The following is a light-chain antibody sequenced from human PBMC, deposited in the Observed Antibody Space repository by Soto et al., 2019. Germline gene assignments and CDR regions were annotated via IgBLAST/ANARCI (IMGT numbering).Light chain of an antibody. Sequence: WTQSPATLTLSPGERATLSCRASQSVSSYLAWYQQKPGQAPRLLIYDASNRATGIPARFSGSGSGTDFTLTISSLEPEDFAVYYCQRRSTWPPITFGQGTRLEIK. J-gene: IGKJ5*01. CDR1: QSVSSY. CDR2: DAS. V-gene: IGKV3-11*01. CDR3: QRRSTWPPIT.